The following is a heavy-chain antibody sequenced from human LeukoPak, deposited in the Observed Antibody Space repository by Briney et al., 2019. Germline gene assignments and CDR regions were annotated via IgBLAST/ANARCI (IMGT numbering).Heavy chain of an antibody. Sequence: GGSLRLSCAASGFTFSSYAMCWVRQAPGKGLEWVSAISGSGVSTYYADSVKGRFTISRDNSKNTLYLQMNSLRAEDTAVYYCAKDTVRREPYYFDYWGQGTLVIVSS. V-gene: IGHV3-23*01. J-gene: IGHJ4*02. CDR2: ISGSGVST. CDR1: GFTFSSYA. D-gene: IGHD1-14*01. CDR3: AKDTVRREPYYFDY.